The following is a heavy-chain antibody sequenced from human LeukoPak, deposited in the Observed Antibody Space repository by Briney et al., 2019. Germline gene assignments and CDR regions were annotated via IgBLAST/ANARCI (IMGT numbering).Heavy chain of an antibody. CDR2: IYYSGST. D-gene: IGHD4-17*01. Sequence: SETLSLTCAVYGGSFSGYYWSWIRQRPGKGLEWIGYIYYSGSTYYNPSLKSRVTISVDTSKNQFSLKLSSVTAADTAVYYCARDGSGTTVTTIDAFDIWGQGTMVTVSS. V-gene: IGHV4-31*11. J-gene: IGHJ3*02. CDR3: ARDGSGTTVTTIDAFDI. CDR1: GGSFSGYY.